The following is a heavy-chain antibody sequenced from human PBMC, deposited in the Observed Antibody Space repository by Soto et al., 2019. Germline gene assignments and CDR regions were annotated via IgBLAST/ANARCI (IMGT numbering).Heavy chain of an antibody. Sequence: GGSRRLSCAASGFTFSSYGMHWVRQAPGKGLEWVAVIWYDGSNKYYADSVKGRFTISRDNSKNTLYLQMNSLRAEDTAVYYCARDRITIFGVVSGAFDIWGQGTMLTVSS. CDR2: IWYDGSNK. CDR3: ARDRITIFGVVSGAFDI. J-gene: IGHJ3*02. D-gene: IGHD3-3*01. CDR1: GFTFSSYG. V-gene: IGHV3-33*01.